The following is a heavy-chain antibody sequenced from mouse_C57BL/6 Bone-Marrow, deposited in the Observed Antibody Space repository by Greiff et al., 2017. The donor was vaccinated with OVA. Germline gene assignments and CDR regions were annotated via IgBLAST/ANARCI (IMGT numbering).Heavy chain of an antibody. V-gene: IGHV1-55*01. CDR2: IYPGSGST. CDR1: GYTFTSYC. D-gene: IGHD1-1*01. J-gene: IGHJ2*01. Sequence: QVQLQQPGAELVKPGASVKMSCKASGYTFTSYCITWVKQRPGQGLEWIGDIYPGSGSTNYNEKFKSKATLTVDTSSSTAYMQLSSMTSEDSAVYYCASITTVVARYFDYWGQGTTLTVSS. CDR3: ASITTVVARYFDY.